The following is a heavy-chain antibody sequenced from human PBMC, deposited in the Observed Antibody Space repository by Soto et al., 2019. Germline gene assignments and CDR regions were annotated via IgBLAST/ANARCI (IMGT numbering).Heavy chain of an antibody. J-gene: IGHJ3*02. CDR3: ARGGSNDWQVAFDI. CDR2: INHSGSN. CDR1: GGSFSTYY. D-gene: IGHD3-9*01. V-gene: IGHV4-34*01. Sequence: QLQQWGAGLLKPSETLSLTCVVSGGSFSTYYYNWIRQSPGKGLEWIGEINHSGSNNYSPSLISRVTMSLDTSKNQFSLKLTSVTAADTAVYYCARGGSNDWQVAFDIWGQGTMVTVSS.